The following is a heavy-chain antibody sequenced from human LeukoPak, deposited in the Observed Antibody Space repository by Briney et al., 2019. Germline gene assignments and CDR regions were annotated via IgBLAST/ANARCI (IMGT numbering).Heavy chain of an antibody. CDR1: GLTSSSSW. V-gene: IGHV3-74*01. J-gene: IGHJ2*01. Sequence: GGSRRLSGAASGLTSSSSWMHWFRKPPGKGRLWVSRINSDGSSTSYADSVKDRFTISRDNAKNTLYLQMNSLRAEDTAVYFCTRAQWELPFDLWGRGTLVTVSS. D-gene: IGHD1-26*01. CDR2: INSDGSST. CDR3: TRAQWELPFDL.